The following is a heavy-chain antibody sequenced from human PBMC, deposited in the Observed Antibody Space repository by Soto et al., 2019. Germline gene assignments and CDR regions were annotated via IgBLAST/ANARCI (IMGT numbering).Heavy chain of an antibody. CDR3: ARTYGGYYDY. V-gene: IGHV4-59*01. Sequence: QVQLPESGPGLVKPSETLSLTCTVSGGSISSYYWSWIRQPPGKGLEWIGLIYSSGSSTYNPSRKSRGIISEETSKSRSSLKLRTVTASDTSVSYCARTYGGYYDYWGQGTLVTVSS. D-gene: IGHD2-8*01. CDR2: IYSSGSS. CDR1: GGSISSYY. J-gene: IGHJ4*02.